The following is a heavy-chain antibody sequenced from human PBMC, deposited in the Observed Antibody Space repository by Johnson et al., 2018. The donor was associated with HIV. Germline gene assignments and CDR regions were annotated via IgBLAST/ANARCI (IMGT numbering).Heavy chain of an antibody. CDR1: GFTFSSYG. V-gene: IGHV3-30*02. D-gene: IGHD6-6*01. CDR2: IRYDGSNK. J-gene: IGHJ3*02. CDR3: ALSGSSVVVAFDI. Sequence: QVQLVESGGGVVQPGGSLRLSCAASGFTFSSYGMHWVRQAPGKGLEWVAFIRYDGSNKYYADSVKGRITISRDNSKNTLYLQMNSLRAEDTAVYSFALSGSSVVVAFDIWGQGTMVTVSS.